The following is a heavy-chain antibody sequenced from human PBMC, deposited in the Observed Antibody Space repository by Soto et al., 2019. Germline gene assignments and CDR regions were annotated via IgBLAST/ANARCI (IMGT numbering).Heavy chain of an antibody. D-gene: IGHD3-10*01. J-gene: IGHJ6*02. V-gene: IGHV1-69*13. Sequence: ASVKVSCKASGGTFSGYAISWVRQAPGQGLEWMGGIIPIFGTANYAQKFQGRVTITADESTSTAYMELSSLRSEDTAVYYCARVPYGSGPYYYYGMDVWGQGTTVTVSS. CDR2: IIPIFGTA. CDR1: GGTFSGYA. CDR3: ARVPYGSGPYYYYGMDV.